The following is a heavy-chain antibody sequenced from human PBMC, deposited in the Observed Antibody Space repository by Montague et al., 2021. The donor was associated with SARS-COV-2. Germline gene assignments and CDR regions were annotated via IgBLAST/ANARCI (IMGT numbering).Heavy chain of an antibody. CDR1: GGSFSGYY. CDR3: ARGGGYSYVYLDY. CDR2: INHSGST. J-gene: IGHJ4*02. D-gene: IGHD5-18*01. V-gene: IGHV4-34*01. Sequence: SETLSLTCAVYGGSFSGYYWSWIRQPPGKGLEWIGDINHSGSTNYNPSLKSRVTISVDTSKNQFSLKLSSVTAADTAVYYCARGGGYSYVYLDYWGQGTLVTVSS.